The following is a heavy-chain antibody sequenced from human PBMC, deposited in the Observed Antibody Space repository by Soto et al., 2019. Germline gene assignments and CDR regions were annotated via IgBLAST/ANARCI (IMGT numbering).Heavy chain of an antibody. J-gene: IGHJ1*01. D-gene: IGHD2-8*01. CDR3: ARDHCTNGVCYAGLYFQH. Sequence: EASVKVSCKASGYTFTGYYMHWVRQAPGQGLEWMGWINPNSGGTNYAQKFQGWVTMTRDTSISTAYMELSRLRSDDTAVYYCARDHCTNGVCYAGLYFQHWGQGTLVTVSS. CDR1: GYTFTGYY. CDR2: INPNSGGT. V-gene: IGHV1-2*04.